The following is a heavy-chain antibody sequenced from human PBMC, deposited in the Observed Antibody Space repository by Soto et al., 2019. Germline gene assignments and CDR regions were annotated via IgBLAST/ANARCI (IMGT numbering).Heavy chain of an antibody. V-gene: IGHV3-7*03. CDR2: IKQDGSEK. J-gene: IGHJ4*02. CDR1: GFTFSSYW. CDR3: ARSPYDSSGYYTEYYFDY. D-gene: IGHD3-22*01. Sequence: LRLSCAASGFTFSSYWMIWVRQAPGKVLEWVANIKQDGSEKYYVDSVKGRFTISRDNAKNSLYLQMNSLRAEDTAVYYCARSPYDSSGYYTEYYFDYWGQGTLVTVSS.